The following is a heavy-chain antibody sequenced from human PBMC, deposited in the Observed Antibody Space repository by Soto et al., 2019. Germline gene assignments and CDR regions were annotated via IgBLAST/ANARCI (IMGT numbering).Heavy chain of an antibody. J-gene: IGHJ6*02. CDR2: IYPGDATT. V-gene: IGHV5-51*01. D-gene: IGHD1-26*01. CDR1: GYRFSSFW. CDR3: ARLDSGSYPYYYYYGMDV. Sequence: PGESLKISCKISGYRFSSFWIAWVRQKPGKGLEWMGIIYPGDATTIYSPSFQGQVTISADNSISTSYLQWSSLKASDTAMYYCARLDSGSYPYYYYYGMDVWGQGTTVTVSS.